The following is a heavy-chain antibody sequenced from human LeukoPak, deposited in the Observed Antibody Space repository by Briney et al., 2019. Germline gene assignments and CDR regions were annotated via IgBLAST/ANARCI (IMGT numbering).Heavy chain of an antibody. V-gene: IGHV4-59*01. CDR1: GGSISSYY. CDR3: ARAVGSTSCCDY. CDR2: IYYSGST. D-gene: IGHD2-2*01. J-gene: IGHJ4*02. Sequence: PSETLSLTCTVSGGSISSYYWSWIRQPPGKGLEWIGNIYYSGSTNYNPSLKSRVTISMDTSTDQFSLKLSSVTAADTAVYYCARAVGSTSCCDYWGQGTLVTVSS.